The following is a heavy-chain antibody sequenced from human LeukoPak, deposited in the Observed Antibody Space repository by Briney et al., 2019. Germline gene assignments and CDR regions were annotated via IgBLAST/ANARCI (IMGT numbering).Heavy chain of an antibody. Sequence: GASVKVSCKASGHTCARYYVHWVRQAPGQALEWMGWINDNNGGTNYAQKFQGRVTMSRDTYLSTAYMDLSSLRSDDTAVYYCARWVQLHRYYYMDVWGTGTTVIVSS. V-gene: IGHV1-2*02. CDR3: ARWVQLHRYYYMDV. J-gene: IGHJ6*03. CDR1: GHTCARYY. CDR2: INDNNGGT. D-gene: IGHD2-2*01.